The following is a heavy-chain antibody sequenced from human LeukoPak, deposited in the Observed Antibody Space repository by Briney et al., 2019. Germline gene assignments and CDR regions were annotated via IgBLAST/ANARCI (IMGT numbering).Heavy chain of an antibody. Sequence: PSDTLSLTCTVSGGSISSNSYYWSWIRRPAGKGLEWIGRIYTSGSTDYNPSLKSRVTISKDTSKNQFSLKLSSVTAADTAVYYCASLAPRSGIAQRDYWGQGTLVTVSS. D-gene: IGHD6-13*01. CDR2: IYTSGST. CDR3: ASLAPRSGIAQRDY. V-gene: IGHV4-61*02. CDR1: GGSISSNSYY. J-gene: IGHJ4*02.